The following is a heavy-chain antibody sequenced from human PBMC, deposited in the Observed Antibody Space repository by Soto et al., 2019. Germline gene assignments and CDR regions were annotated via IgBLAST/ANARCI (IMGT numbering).Heavy chain of an antibody. V-gene: IGHV1-18*01. CDR3: ARDYTYYYDSSGYSNWFDP. D-gene: IGHD3-22*01. CDR2: IIAYNGTT. J-gene: IGHJ5*02. Sequence: GASVNVSCKASGYSFTSYGISWVRQAPGQGLEWMGGIIAYNGTTNYAQKFQGRVTITADASTSTAYMELSSLRSEDTAVYYCARDYTYYYDSSGYSNWFDPWGQGTLVTVSS. CDR1: GYSFTSYG.